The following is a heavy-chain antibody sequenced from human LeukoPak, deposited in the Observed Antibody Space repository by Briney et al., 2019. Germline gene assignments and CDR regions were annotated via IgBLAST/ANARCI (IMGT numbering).Heavy chain of an antibody. CDR1: GGSISSSNW. V-gene: IGHV4-4*02. D-gene: IGHD3-16*02. J-gene: IGHJ4*02. CDR2: IYHSGST. Sequence: PSETLSLTCAVSGGSISSSNWWSWVRQPPGKGLEWIGEIYHSGSTNYNPSLKSRVTISVDKSKNQFSLKLSSVTAADTAVYYCASSIMITFGGVIVRDYWGQGTLVTVSS. CDR3: ASSIMITFGGVIVRDY.